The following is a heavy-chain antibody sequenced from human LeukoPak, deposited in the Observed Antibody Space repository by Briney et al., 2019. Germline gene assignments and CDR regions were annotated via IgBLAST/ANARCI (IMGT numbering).Heavy chain of an antibody. J-gene: IGHJ4*02. V-gene: IGHV4-34*01. CDR1: GGSFSGYY. D-gene: IGHD5-12*01. CDR2: INHSGST. Sequence: SVTLSLTCAVYGGSFSGYYWSWIRQPPGKGLEWIGEINHSGSTNYNPSLKSRVTISVDTSKNQFSLKLSSVTAADTAVYYCARGYSGYDYWGQGTLVTVSS. CDR3: ARGYSGYDY.